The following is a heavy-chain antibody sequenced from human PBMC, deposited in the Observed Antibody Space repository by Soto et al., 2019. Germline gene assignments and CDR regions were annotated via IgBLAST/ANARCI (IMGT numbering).Heavy chain of an antibody. CDR1: GASITTSSY. V-gene: IGHV4-4*07. J-gene: IGHJ4*02. CDR2: FSLSGTT. Sequence: SETLSLTCTVSGASITTSSYWSFIRQPAGKGLEWIGRFSLSGTTNYNPSLRSRVTMSADVSKNQFSLRLTSVTAADTALYYCARGTTPPGAPAWYYFDSWGQGTLVTVSS. D-gene: IGHD1-1*01. CDR3: ARGTTPPGAPAWYYFDS.